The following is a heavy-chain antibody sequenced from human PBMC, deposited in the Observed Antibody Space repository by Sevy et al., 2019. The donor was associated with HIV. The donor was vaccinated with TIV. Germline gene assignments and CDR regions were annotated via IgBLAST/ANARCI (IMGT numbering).Heavy chain of an antibody. D-gene: IGHD6-19*01. J-gene: IGHJ4*02. Sequence: GGSLRLSCAASGFTFSSYAMHWVRQAPGKGLEWVAVISYDGSNKYYADSVKGRFTISRDNSKNTLYLQMNSLRAEDTAGYYCARGPPRIAVAAYYFDYWGQGTLVTVSS. V-gene: IGHV3-30-3*01. CDR2: ISYDGSNK. CDR3: ARGPPRIAVAAYYFDY. CDR1: GFTFSSYA.